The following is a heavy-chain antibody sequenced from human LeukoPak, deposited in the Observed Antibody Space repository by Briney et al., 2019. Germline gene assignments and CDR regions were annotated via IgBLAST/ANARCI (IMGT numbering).Heavy chain of an antibody. D-gene: IGHD6-19*01. V-gene: IGHV3-30*18. CDR3: AKPRSSGWSKYYFDY. Sequence: GGSLRLSCAASGFTFSSYGMHWVRQAPGKGLEWVAVISYDGSNKYYADSVKGRFTISRDNSKNTLYLQMNSLRAEDTAVYYCAKPRSSGWSKYYFDYWGQGTLVTVSS. CDR2: ISYDGSNK. CDR1: GFTFSSYG. J-gene: IGHJ4*02.